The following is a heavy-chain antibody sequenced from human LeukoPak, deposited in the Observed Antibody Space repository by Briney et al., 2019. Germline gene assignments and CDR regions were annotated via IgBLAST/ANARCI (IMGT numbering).Heavy chain of an antibody. CDR1: GGSISSYY. Sequence: SETLSLTCTVSGGSISSYYWSWIRQPPGKGLEWIGYIYYSGSTNYNPSLKRRVTISVDTSKNQFSLKLSSVTAADTAVYYCARRRYCSGGSCYSGWFDPWGQGTLVTVSS. CDR3: ARRRYCSGGSCYSGWFDP. V-gene: IGHV4-59*01. J-gene: IGHJ5*02. D-gene: IGHD2-15*01. CDR2: IYYSGST.